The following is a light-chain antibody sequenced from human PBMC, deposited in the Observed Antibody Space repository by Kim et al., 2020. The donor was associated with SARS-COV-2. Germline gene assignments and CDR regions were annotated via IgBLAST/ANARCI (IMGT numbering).Light chain of an antibody. V-gene: IGLV1-40*01. CDR2: GNN. Sequence: QRVTISCTGSSSNIGAGYDVHWYQQLPGTAPKLLIYGNNNRPSGVPDRFSGSKSGTSASLAITGLQAEDEADYYCQSYDRSLSGWVFGGGTQLTVL. CDR3: QSYDRSLSGWV. J-gene: IGLJ3*02. CDR1: SSNIGAGYD.